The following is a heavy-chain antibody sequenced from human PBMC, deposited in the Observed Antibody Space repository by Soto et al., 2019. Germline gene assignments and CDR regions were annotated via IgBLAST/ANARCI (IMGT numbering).Heavy chain of an antibody. V-gene: IGHV4-34*01. CDR2: INHSGST. J-gene: IGHJ4*02. CDR1: GGSFSGYY. D-gene: IGHD2-15*01. CDR3: ARDGGGVVVVAATGYFDY. Sequence: SETLSLTCAVYGGSFSGYYWSWIRQPPGKGLEWIGEINHSGSTNYNPSLKSRVTISVDTSKNQFSLKLSSVTAADTAVYYCARDGGGVVVVAATGYFDYWGQGTLVTVSS.